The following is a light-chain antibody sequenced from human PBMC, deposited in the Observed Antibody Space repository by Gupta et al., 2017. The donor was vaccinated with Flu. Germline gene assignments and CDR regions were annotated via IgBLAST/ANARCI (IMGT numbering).Light chain of an antibody. Sequence: ETVLTHSLATLSLSPGERATLSCRASQSVSSYLAGYQQKPGQTPRLLIYDASNRATGIPARFSGSGSGTDFTLTISSLEPEDFAVYYCQQRSNWPPYTFGQGTKLEIK. V-gene: IGKV3-11*01. CDR1: QSVSSY. J-gene: IGKJ2*01. CDR3: QQRSNWPPYT. CDR2: DAS.